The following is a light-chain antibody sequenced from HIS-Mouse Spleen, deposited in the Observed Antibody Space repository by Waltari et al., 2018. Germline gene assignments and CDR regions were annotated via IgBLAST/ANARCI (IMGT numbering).Light chain of an antibody. CDR1: ALPKKY. Sequence: YELTQPPSVSVSPGQTARITCSGEALPKKYADWYQQKSGPAPVLVIYEDSKRPSGIPERFSGSSSGTMATLTISGAQVEDEADYYCYSTDSSGNHRVFGGGTKLTVL. CDR3: YSTDSSGNHRV. CDR2: EDS. V-gene: IGLV3-10*01. J-gene: IGLJ2*01.